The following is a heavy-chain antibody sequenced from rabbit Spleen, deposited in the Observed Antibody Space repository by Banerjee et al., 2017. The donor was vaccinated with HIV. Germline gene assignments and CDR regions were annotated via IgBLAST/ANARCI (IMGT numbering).Heavy chain of an antibody. Sequence: QEQLVESGGGLVKPEGSLTLTCKASGFSFSDRDEMCWVRQAPGKGLQWIACINVYTGKPVYATWAKGRFTISRTSSTTVTLQLNRLTAADAATYFCARDLASVVGWNFKLWGPGTLVTVS. V-gene: IGHV1S45*01. CDR3: ARDLASVVGWNFKL. CDR1: GFSFSDRDE. J-gene: IGHJ4*01. D-gene: IGHD1-1*01. CDR2: INVYTGKP.